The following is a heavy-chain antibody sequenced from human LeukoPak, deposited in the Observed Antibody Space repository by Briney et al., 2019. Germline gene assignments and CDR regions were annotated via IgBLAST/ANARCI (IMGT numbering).Heavy chain of an antibody. CDR2: ITGSGSGI. CDR3: ARGKDMTTVTTDLDY. V-gene: IGHV3-23*01. CDR1: GFTFSNYA. J-gene: IGHJ4*02. Sequence: GASLRLSCAASGFTFSNYAMSWVRQAPGKGLEWVSAITGSGSGIYYADSMKSRFTISRDNAKNSLYLQMNSLRAEDTAVYYCARGKDMTTVTTDLDYWGQGTLVTVSS. D-gene: IGHD4-17*01.